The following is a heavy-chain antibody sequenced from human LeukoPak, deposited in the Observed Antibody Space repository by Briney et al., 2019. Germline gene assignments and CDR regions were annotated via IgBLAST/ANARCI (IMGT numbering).Heavy chain of an antibody. D-gene: IGHD3-22*01. V-gene: IGHV4-39*07. CDR2: IYYSGST. Sequence: PSETLSLTCTVSGGSISSSSYYWGWIRQPPGKGLEWIGSIYYSGSTYYNPSLKSRVTISVDTSKNQFSLKLSSVTAADTAVYYCARDGLYDSGPTPNYFDYWGQGTLVTVSS. J-gene: IGHJ4*02. CDR3: ARDGLYDSGPTPNYFDY. CDR1: GGSISSSSYY.